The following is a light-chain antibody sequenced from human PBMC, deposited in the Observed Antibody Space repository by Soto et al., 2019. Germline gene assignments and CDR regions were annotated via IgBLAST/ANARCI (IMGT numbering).Light chain of an antibody. V-gene: IGLV2-11*01. CDR3: CSHAGTYIYV. CDR2: DVS. J-gene: IGLJ1*01. CDR1: SSDEGGHNY. Sequence: QSALTQPRPVSGTPGQSVTTSCTGTSSDEGGHNYVSWYQQHPGKAPKLMIFDVSKRPSGVPDRFSGFKSGNTASLTISGLQAEDEADYSCCSHAGTYIYVFGTGTKLTVL.